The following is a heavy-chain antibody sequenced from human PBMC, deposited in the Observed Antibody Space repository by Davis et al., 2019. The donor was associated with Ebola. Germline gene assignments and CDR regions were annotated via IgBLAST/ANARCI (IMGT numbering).Heavy chain of an antibody. Sequence: PGGSLRLSCAASGFTFSTYGMHWVRQAPGKGLEWVAFIRYDGSDKYYEDSVKGRFTISRDNSKNTLYLQMNSLRAEDTAVYYCAKDHDILTVYPMDWGQGTLVTVSS. D-gene: IGHD3-9*01. J-gene: IGHJ4*02. CDR2: IRYDGSDK. V-gene: IGHV3-30*02. CDR1: GFTFSTYG. CDR3: AKDHDILTVYPMD.